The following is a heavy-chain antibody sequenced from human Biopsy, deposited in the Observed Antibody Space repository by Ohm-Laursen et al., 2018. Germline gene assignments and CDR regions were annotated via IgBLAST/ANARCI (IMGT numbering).Heavy chain of an antibody. CDR3: STMATF. CDR1: GFPFSKAW. V-gene: IGHV3-15*01. J-gene: IGHJ4*02. Sequence: SLRLSCAASGFPFSKAWMNWVRQAPGKGLEWVGRITSESDGGTTDYAGPVTGRFTISRDDSTNTLYVQMNSLKTEDTAVYYCSTMATFWGQGTLVTVSS. D-gene: IGHD3-16*01. CDR2: ITSESDGGTT.